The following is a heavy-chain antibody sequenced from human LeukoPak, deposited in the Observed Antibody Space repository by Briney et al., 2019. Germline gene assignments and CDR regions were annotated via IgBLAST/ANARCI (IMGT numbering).Heavy chain of an antibody. Sequence: PSETLSLTCTVSGGSISSYYWSWIRQPPGKGLEWIGYIYYSGSTNYNPSLKSRVTISVDTSKNQFSLKLSSVTAADTAVYYCARGYDTSGYYPYYFDYWGQGTLVTVSS. CDR3: ARGYDTSGYYPYYFDY. CDR1: GGSISSYY. CDR2: IYYSGST. D-gene: IGHD3-22*01. J-gene: IGHJ4*02. V-gene: IGHV4-59*01.